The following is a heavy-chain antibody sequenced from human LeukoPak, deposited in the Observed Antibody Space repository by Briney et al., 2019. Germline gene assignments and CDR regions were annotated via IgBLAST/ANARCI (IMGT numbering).Heavy chain of an antibody. J-gene: IGHJ3*02. CDR2: IYYSGST. V-gene: IGHV4-59*01. CDR1: GGSISSYY. CDR3: AREVQLERRPDAFDI. D-gene: IGHD1-1*01. Sequence: SETLSLTCTVSGGSISSYYWSWIRQPPGKGLEWIGYIYYSGSTNYNPSLKSRVTISVDTSKNQFSLKLSSVTAAGTAVYYCAREVQLERRPDAFDIWGQGTMVTVSS.